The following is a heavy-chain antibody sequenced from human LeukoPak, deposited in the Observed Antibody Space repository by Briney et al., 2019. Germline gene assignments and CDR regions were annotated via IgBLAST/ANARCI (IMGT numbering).Heavy chain of an antibody. V-gene: IGHV4-34*01. CDR2: INQSVST. Sequence: SETLSLTCAVYGGSFSGYYWSWIRQPPGKGLEWIGEINQSVSTNFNPSLKSRVTISVDTSKSQFSLKLSSVTAADTAVYYCARVSWWTTAYFFDFWGQGTLVTVSS. CDR1: GGSFSGYY. J-gene: IGHJ4*02. CDR3: ARVSWWTTAYFFDF. D-gene: IGHD4-17*01.